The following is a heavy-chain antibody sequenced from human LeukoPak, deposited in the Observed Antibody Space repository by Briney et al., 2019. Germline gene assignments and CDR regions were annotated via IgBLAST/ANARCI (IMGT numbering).Heavy chain of an antibody. V-gene: IGHV3-74*01. Sequence: GGSLRLSCAASGFTFSSYWIHWVRQAPGKGLVWFSGIDNDGSTTRYADSVKGRFTLSRDNAKNTVYLQMNSLTAEDTTVYYCARDRDGFDIWGQGTMVTVSS. CDR2: IDNDGSTT. CDR1: GFTFSSYW. J-gene: IGHJ3*02. CDR3: ARDRDGFDI.